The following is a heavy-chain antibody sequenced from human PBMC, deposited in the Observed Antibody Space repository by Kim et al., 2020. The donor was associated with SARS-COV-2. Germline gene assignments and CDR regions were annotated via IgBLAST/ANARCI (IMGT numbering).Heavy chain of an antibody. D-gene: IGHD3-16*01. CDR1: GFTFSSYC. V-gene: IGHV3-74*01. J-gene: IGHJ4*02. Sequence: GGSLRLSCAASGFTFSSYCMNWVRQAPGKGLVWVSRINSDGGSTSYADSVKGRFTISRDNPKNTLYLQMNSLRAEDTAVYYCAREKTLRGAPLDYWGQGTLLTLS. CDR3: AREKTLRGAPLDY. CDR2: INSDGGST.